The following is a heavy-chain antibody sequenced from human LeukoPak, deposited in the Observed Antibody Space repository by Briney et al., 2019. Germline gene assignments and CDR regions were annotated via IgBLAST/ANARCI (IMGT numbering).Heavy chain of an antibody. CDR1: GYSISSDNY. Sequence: PSETLSLTCTVSGYSISSDNYWGWIRQPPGKGLEWIGSIYYSGSTYYNPSLKSRVTISVDTSKNQFSLKLSSVTAADTAVYYCARGAYLDYWGQGTLVTVSS. CDR3: ARGAYLDY. J-gene: IGHJ4*02. V-gene: IGHV4-38-2*02. CDR2: IYYSGST. D-gene: IGHD3-16*01.